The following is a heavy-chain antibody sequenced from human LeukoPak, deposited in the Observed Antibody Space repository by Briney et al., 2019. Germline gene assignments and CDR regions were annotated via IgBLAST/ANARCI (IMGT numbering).Heavy chain of an antibody. J-gene: IGHJ4*02. CDR1: GYTFTGYY. CDR3: ARGFRDGYNFLGGDY. D-gene: IGHD5-24*01. CDR2: INPNSGGT. V-gene: IGHV1-2*02. Sequence: ASVTVSCKASGYTFTGYYMHWVRQAPGQGLEWMGWINPNSGGTNYAQKFQGRVTMTRDTSISTAYMELSRLRSDDTAVYYCARGFRDGYNFLGGDYWGQGTLVTVSS.